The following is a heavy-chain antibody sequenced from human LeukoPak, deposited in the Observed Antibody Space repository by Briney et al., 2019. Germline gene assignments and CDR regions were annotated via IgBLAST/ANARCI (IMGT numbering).Heavy chain of an antibody. CDR2: VTGPGDTT. Sequence: GGSLRLSCATSGFTFTNYAMNWVRHAPGKGLEWVSAVTGPGDTTYYADSVKGRFFMSREDSKTTVYLQMNSLRAEDTAIYYCAKGAEIDLWGQGTLVTLSS. CDR1: GFTFTNYA. D-gene: IGHD3-16*01. CDR3: AKGAEIDL. V-gene: IGHV3-23*01. J-gene: IGHJ5*02.